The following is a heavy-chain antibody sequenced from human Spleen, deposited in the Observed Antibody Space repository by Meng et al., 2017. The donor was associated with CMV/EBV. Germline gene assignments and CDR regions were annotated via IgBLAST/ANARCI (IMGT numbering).Heavy chain of an antibody. D-gene: IGHD2-2*02. CDR3: ERVGYSSGTSCYTGDYSGRHFDY. J-gene: IGHJ4*02. V-gene: IGHV1-69*01. Sequence: LVRQAPGQGTEWMGVISPLFGTSNYAQKFQGRVTINADEATTTVFMELSSLRSEDTAVYYCERVGYSSGTSCYTGDYSGRHFDYWGQGTLVTVSS. CDR2: ISPLFGTS.